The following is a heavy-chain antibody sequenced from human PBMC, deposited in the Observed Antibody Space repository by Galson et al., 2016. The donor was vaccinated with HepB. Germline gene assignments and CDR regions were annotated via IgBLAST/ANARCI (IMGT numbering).Heavy chain of an antibody. J-gene: IGHJ6*02. D-gene: IGHD3-10*01. CDR1: GDSVYNNGAA. Sequence: AISGDSVYNNGAAWVWIRQSPSRGLEWLGRTFYRSTWENHYAGSVKNRITISPDTSRNQFSLHLNSVTPEDRAVYYCARAVMLGRGMDVWGQGTTVTVSS. CDR3: ARAVMLGRGMDV. V-gene: IGHV6-1*01. CDR2: TFYRSTWEN.